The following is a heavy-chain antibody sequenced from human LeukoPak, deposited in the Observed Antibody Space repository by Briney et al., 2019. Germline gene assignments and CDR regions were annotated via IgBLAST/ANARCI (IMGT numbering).Heavy chain of an antibody. CDR2: ISYDASNK. Sequence: GGSLRLSCAASGFTFSRYGMHWVRQTPGKGLEWVAVISYDASNKYYADSVKGRFTISRDNAKNSLYLQMNSLRAEDTAVYYCAREKGDGYNYDAFDIWGQGTMVTVSS. J-gene: IGHJ3*02. CDR1: GFTFSRYG. V-gene: IGHV3-30*03. D-gene: IGHD5-24*01. CDR3: AREKGDGYNYDAFDI.